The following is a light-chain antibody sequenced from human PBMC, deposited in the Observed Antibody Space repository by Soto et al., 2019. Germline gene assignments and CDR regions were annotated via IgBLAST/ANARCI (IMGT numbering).Light chain of an antibody. J-gene: IGKJ2*01. Sequence: DIQMTQSPSTLSASVGDRVTITCRASQSISSWLAWYQQKPGKAPKLLIYKASTLDSGVPSRFSGSGSGSEFSLTISSLQPDDFATYYCQHYYNYLYTFGQGTKLEIK. CDR1: QSISSW. CDR3: QHYYNYLYT. V-gene: IGKV1-5*03. CDR2: KAS.